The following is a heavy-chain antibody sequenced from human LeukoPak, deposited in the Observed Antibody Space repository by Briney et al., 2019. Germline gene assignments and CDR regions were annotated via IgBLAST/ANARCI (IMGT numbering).Heavy chain of an antibody. CDR2: ISAYNGHP. J-gene: IGHJ6*03. V-gene: IGHV1-18*01. D-gene: IGHD2-2*02. Sequence: ASVKVSCKASGYTFTSYGISWVRQAPGQGLEWMGWISAYNGHPNYAQKLQGRVTMTTDTSTSTAYMELRSLRSDDTAVYFCVRDGHRLYDYYYYYMDVWGKGTTVTVSS. CDR1: GYTFTSYG. CDR3: VRDGHRLYDYYYYYMDV.